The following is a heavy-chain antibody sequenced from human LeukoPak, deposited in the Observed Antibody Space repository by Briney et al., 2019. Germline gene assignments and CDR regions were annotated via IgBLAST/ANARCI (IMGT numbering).Heavy chain of an antibody. D-gene: IGHD3-10*01. CDR3: ARGGTMVRGVPLYYYMDV. Sequence: SETLSLTCTVSGGSISSSSYYWGWIRQPPGKGLEWIGSIYYSGSTYYNPSLKSRVTISVNTSKNQFSLKLSSVTAADTAVYYCARGGTMVRGVPLYYYMDVWGKGTTVTVSS. J-gene: IGHJ6*03. V-gene: IGHV4-39*07. CDR2: IYYSGST. CDR1: GGSISSSSYY.